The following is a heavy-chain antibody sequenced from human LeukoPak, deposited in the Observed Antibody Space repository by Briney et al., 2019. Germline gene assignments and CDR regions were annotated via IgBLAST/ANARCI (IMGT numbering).Heavy chain of an antibody. CDR2: IKQDGSEK. J-gene: IGHJ4*02. V-gene: IGHV3-7*01. CDR1: GFTFSSYW. CDR3: ARDGRGSYCGY. D-gene: IGHD3-16*01. Sequence: GGSLRLPCAASGFTFSSYWMSWVRQAPGKGLEWVANIKQDGSEKYYVDSVKGRFTISRDNAKNSLYLQMNSLRAEDTAVYYCARDGRGSYCGYWGQGTLVTVSS.